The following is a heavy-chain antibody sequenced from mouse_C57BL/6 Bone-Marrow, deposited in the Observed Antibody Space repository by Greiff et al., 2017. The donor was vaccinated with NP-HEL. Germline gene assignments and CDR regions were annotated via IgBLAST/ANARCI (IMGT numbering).Heavy chain of an antibody. D-gene: IGHD2-1*01. V-gene: IGHV1-64*01. CDR3: ARWGYCGTTGAMDY. Sequence: VQLQQSGAELVKPGASVKLSCKASGYTFTSYWMHWVKQRPGQGLEWIGMIHPNSGSTNYNEKFKSKATLTVDKSSSTAYMQLSSLTSEDSAVYYCARWGYCGTTGAMDYWGQGTSVTVSS. J-gene: IGHJ4*01. CDR2: IHPNSGST. CDR1: GYTFTSYW.